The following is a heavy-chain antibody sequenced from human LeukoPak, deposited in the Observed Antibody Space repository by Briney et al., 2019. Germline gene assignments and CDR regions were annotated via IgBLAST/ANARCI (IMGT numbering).Heavy chain of an antibody. CDR1: GFTVSSNY. V-gene: IGHV3-11*01. CDR3: ARELRRSSGYYHALGY. CDR2: ISSGGSTT. D-gene: IGHD3-22*01. Sequence: PGGSLRLSCAASGFTVSSNYMSWIRQAPGKGLEWVSYISSGGSTTYYADSVKGRFTISRDNAENSLSLQMDSLRAEDTAVYYCARELRRSSGYYHALGYWGQGTLVTVSS. J-gene: IGHJ4*02.